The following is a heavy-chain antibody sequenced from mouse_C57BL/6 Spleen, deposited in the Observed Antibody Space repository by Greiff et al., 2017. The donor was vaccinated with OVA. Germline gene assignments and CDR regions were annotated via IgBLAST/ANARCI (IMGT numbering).Heavy chain of an antibody. D-gene: IGHD2-4*01. CDR1: GFTFSDAW. CDR3: TRIYYDYDAWFAY. V-gene: IGHV6-6*01. Sequence: EVKLVESGGGLVQPGGSMKLSCAASGFTFSDAWMDWVRQSPEKGLEWVAEIRNKANNHATYYAESVKGRFTISRDDSKSSVYLQINSLRAEDTGIYYCTRIYYDYDAWFAYWGQGTLVTVSA. J-gene: IGHJ3*01. CDR2: IRNKANNHAT.